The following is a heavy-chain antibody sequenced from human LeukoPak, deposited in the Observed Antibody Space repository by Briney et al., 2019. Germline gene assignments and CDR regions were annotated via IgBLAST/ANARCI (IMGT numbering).Heavy chain of an antibody. V-gene: IGHV3-23*01. CDR3: AKKFTNILYSDF. D-gene: IGHD2-8*01. CDR1: GFTFTNNA. J-gene: IGHJ4*02. CDR2: ISDSGGTT. Sequence: GGSLRLSCAASGFTFTNNAMSWVRQAPGKGLEWVSLISDSGGTTYYADSVKGRFTISRDNSKNTLYLQMNSLRVEDTGVYYCAKKFTNILYSDFWGQGTLVTVSS.